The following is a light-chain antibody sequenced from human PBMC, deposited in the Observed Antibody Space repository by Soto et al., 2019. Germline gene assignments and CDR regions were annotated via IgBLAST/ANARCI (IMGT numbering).Light chain of an antibody. CDR3: SSYTSSSTYV. CDR2: EVS. Sequence: ALTQPASVSGSPGQSITISCTGTSSDVGGYNYVSWYQQHPGKAPKLMIYEVSNRPSGVSNRFSGSKSGNTASLTISGLQAEDEADYYCSSYTSSSTYVFGTGTKVTV. J-gene: IGLJ1*01. V-gene: IGLV2-14*01. CDR1: SSDVGGYNY.